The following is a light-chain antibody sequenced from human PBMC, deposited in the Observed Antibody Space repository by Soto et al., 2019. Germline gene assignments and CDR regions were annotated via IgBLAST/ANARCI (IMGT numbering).Light chain of an antibody. CDR2: EVS. J-gene: IGLJ1*01. CDR3: SSCSSSSTLFV. CDR1: SSDVGAYKY. V-gene: IGLV2-14*01. Sequence: QSVLTQPASVSGSPGQSITISCTGTSSDVGAYKYVSWHQQHPGKAPKVMIYEVSNRPSGVSNRFSGSKSGNTASLTISGLQAEDEADYFCSSCSSSSTLFVFGTGTKVTVL.